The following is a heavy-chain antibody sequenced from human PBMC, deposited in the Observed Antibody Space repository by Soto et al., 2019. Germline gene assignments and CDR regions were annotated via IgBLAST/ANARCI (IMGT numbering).Heavy chain of an antibody. J-gene: IGHJ1*01. D-gene: IGHD6-13*01. CDR1: GGTFSSYA. V-gene: IGHV1-69*01. CDR2: IIPIFGTA. CDR3: ANRIGDSSSWYPAEYFQH. Sequence: QVQLVQSGAEVKKPGSSVKVSCKASGGTFSSYAISWVRQAPGQGLEWMGGIIPIFGTANYAQKFQGRVTITADESTSTAYMELSSLRSEDMAVYYCANRIGDSSSWYPAEYFQHWGQGTLVTVSS.